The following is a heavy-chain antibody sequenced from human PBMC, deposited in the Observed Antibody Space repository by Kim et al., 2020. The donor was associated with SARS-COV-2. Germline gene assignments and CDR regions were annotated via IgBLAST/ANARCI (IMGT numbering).Heavy chain of an antibody. D-gene: IGHD1-1*01. CDR2: ISGSGGNT. J-gene: IGHJ1*01. CDR1: GFTFSNFA. Sequence: GGSLRLSCAASGFTFSNFAMSWVRQAPGKGLEWVSVISGSGGNTYYADSVKGRFAISRDNSKNTVYLQMNSLRAEDTAVYYCAKGVRGNDEYWGQGTLVT. CDR3: AKGVRGNDEY. V-gene: IGHV3-23*01.